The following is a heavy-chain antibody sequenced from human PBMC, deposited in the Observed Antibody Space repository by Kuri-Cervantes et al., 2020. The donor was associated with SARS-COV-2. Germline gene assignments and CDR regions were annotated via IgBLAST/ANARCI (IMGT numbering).Heavy chain of an antibody. CDR2: ISGSGGST. Sequence: GESLKISCAGSGFTFSNYAMSWVRQAPGKGLEWVSAISGSGGSTYYADSVKGRLTISRDNAKNTLYLQMNSLRAEDTAVYYCARDPRYYDFWSGYPTYYYYGMDVWGQGTTVTVSS. CDR1: GFTFSNYA. CDR3: ARDPRYYDFWSGYPTYYYYGMDV. J-gene: IGHJ6*02. V-gene: IGHV3-23*01. D-gene: IGHD3-3*01.